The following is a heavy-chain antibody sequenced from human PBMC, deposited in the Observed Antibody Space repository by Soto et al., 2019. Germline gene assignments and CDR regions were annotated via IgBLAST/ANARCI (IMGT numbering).Heavy chain of an antibody. CDR1: GFTFSSYG. Sequence: GGSLRLSCAASGFTFSSYGMHWGRQAPGKGLEWVAVISYDGSNKYYADSVKGRFTISRDNSKNTLYLQMNSLRAEDTAVYYCAKGVGDSGSYGPENFDYWGQGTLVTVSS. V-gene: IGHV3-30*18. D-gene: IGHD1-26*01. CDR3: AKGVGDSGSYGPENFDY. CDR2: ISYDGSNK. J-gene: IGHJ4*02.